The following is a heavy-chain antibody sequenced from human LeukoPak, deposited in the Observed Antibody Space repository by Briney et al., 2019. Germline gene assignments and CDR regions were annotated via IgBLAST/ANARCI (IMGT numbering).Heavy chain of an antibody. CDR1: EYTFTGYY. D-gene: IGHD1-1*01. V-gene: IGHV1-2*06. CDR3: ARTAPYAGSWNAKANSYYFDY. J-gene: IGHJ4*02. Sequence: ASVKVSCKASEYTFTGYYMHWVRQAPGQGLEWMGRINPNSGGTNYAQKFQDRVTMTRDTSISTAYMQLNSLRSEDTAVYYCARTAPYAGSWNAKANSYYFDYWGQGALVTVAS. CDR2: INPNSGGT.